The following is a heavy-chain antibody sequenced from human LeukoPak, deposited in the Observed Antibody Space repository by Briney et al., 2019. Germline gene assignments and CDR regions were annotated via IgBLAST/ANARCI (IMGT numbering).Heavy chain of an antibody. CDR1: GGTFSSYA. D-gene: IGHD3-9*01. CDR3: AREWRDYDIALDY. Sequence: SVKVSCKASGGTFSSYAISWVRQAPGQGLEWMGRIIPIFGTANYAQKFQGRVTITTDESTSTAYMELSSLRSEDTAVYYFAREWRDYDIALDYWGQGTLVTVSS. CDR2: IIPIFGTA. J-gene: IGHJ4*02. V-gene: IGHV1-69*05.